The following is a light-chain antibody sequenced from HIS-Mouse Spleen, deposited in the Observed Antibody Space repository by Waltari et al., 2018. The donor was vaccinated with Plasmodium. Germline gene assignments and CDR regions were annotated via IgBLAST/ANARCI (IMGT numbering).Light chain of an antibody. CDR2: WAS. CDR3: QQYYSTPWT. CDR1: QSVLYSSNNKNY. Sequence: DIVMTQSPDSLAVSLVERATINCKSSQSVLYSSNNKNYLAWYQQKPGHPPKLLIYWASTRESGVTDRFSGSGSGTDFTLTISSLQAEDVAVYYCQQYYSTPWTFGQGTKVEIK. J-gene: IGKJ1*01. V-gene: IGKV4-1*01.